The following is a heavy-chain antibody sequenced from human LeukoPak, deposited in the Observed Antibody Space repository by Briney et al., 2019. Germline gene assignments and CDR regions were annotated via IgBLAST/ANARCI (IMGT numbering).Heavy chain of an antibody. Sequence: SETLSLTCTVSGGSISSYYWSWIRQPPGKGLEWIGYIYYSGSTNYNPSLKSRVTISVDTSKNQFSLKLSSVTAADTAVYYCARGRDYYYYGMDVWGQGTTVTVSS. CDR2: IYYSGST. V-gene: IGHV4-59*12. J-gene: IGHJ6*02. CDR1: GGSISSYY. CDR3: ARGRDYYYYGMDV.